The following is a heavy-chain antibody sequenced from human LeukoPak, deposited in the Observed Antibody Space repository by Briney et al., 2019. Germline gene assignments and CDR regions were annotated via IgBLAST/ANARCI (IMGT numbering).Heavy chain of an antibody. D-gene: IGHD2-21*02. CDR3: ATKGAVTARTNDGFDV. CDR1: GFTFSSYA. J-gene: IGHJ3*01. CDR2: ISGSGGST. V-gene: IGHV3-23*01. Sequence: GGSLRLSCAASGFTFSSYAMSWVRQAPGKGLEWVSAISGSGGSTYYADSVKGRFTISRDNAKNSLYLQMNSLRTEDTAVYYCATKGAVTARTNDGFDVWGQGTMVTVSS.